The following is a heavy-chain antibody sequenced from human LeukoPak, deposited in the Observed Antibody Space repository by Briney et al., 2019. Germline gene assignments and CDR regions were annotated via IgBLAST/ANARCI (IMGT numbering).Heavy chain of an antibody. CDR3: ARDASNYDFWSGYPPLDY. J-gene: IGHJ4*02. Sequence: GGSLRLSCAASGFTFSSYAMHWVRQAPGKGLEWVAVISYDGSNKYYADSVKGRFTISRDNSKNTLYLQMNSLRAEDTAVYYCARDASNYDFWSGYPPLDYWGQGTLVTVSS. V-gene: IGHV3-30-3*01. CDR2: ISYDGSNK. D-gene: IGHD3-3*01. CDR1: GFTFSSYA.